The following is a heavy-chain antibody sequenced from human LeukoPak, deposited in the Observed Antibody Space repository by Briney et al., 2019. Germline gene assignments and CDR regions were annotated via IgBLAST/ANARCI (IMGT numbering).Heavy chain of an antibody. CDR1: GFTFRSYG. CDR3: AKVLGSTFGVDLHDY. CDR2: IRYDGSNK. J-gene: IGHJ4*02. D-gene: IGHD3-3*01. Sequence: PGGSLRLSCAASGFTFRSYGMHWVRQAPGKGLEWVAFIRYDGSNKYYADSVKGRFTISRDNSKNTLYRQMNSLRAEDTAVYFCAKVLGSTFGVDLHDYWGQGTPVTVSS. V-gene: IGHV3-30*02.